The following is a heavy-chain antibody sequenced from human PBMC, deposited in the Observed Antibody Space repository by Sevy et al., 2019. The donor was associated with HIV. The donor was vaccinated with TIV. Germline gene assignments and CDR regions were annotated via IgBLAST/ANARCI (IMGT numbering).Heavy chain of an antibody. Sequence: GGSLRLSCAASGFTFSGYYMDWVRQAPGEGLEWVGRSRNKANSYITEYAASVKGRFSISRDDSNNSLFLQMNSLKTEDTAVYYCVREGAAAGYFDWSGQGTLVTVSS. CDR3: VREGAAAGYFDW. CDR2: SRNKANSYIT. CDR1: GFTFSGYY. D-gene: IGHD6-13*01. J-gene: IGHJ4*02. V-gene: IGHV3-72*01.